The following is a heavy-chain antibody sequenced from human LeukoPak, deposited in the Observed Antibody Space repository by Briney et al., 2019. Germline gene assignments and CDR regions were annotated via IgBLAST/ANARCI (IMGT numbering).Heavy chain of an antibody. V-gene: IGHV3-7*01. D-gene: IGHD1-26*01. J-gene: IGHJ2*01. CDR1: GFTFTNYW. Sequence: GGSLRLSCAASGFTFTNYWMSWVRQAPGKGLEWVANINQDGSGKYYVDSVKGRFTISRDNAKNSLYLQMNSLRAEDTAVYYCARVVGAGYFDLWGRGTLVTVSS. CDR3: ARVVGAGYFDL. CDR2: INQDGSGK.